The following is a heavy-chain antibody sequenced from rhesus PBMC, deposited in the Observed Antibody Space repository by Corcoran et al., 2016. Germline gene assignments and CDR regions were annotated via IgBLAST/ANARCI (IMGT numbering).Heavy chain of an antibody. CDR3: ARERGYSGSVNGLGY. V-gene: IGHV4-173*01. CDR1: GGSISRHS. Sequence: QLQESGPRLVKPSATLSLTCAVSGGSISRHSWSWIRQPPGKGLEWLGRLSGSGGRNEHNHSRKSRVTSSTDTSKNQLSLELSSVTAADTAVYYCARERGYSGSVNGLGYWGQGVLVTVSS. J-gene: IGHJ4*01. D-gene: IGHD6-25*01. CDR2: LSGSGGRN.